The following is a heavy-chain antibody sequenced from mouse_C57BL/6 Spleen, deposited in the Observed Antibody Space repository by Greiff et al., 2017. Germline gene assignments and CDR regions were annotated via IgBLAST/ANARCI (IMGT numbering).Heavy chain of an antibody. V-gene: IGHV5-6*02. J-gene: IGHJ2*01. CDR2: ISSGGSYT. CDR1: GFTFSSYG. Sequence: EVKLVESGGDLVKPGGSLKLSCAASGFTFSSYGMSWVRQTPDKRLEWVATISSGGSYTYYPDSVKGRFTISRDKAKNTLYLQMSSLKSEDTAMYYCARRSYYYGSSYEYFDYWGQGTTLTVSS. CDR3: ARRSYYYGSSYEYFDY. D-gene: IGHD1-1*01.